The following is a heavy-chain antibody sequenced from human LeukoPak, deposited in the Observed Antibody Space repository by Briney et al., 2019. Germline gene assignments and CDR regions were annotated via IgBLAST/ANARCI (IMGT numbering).Heavy chain of an antibody. V-gene: IGHV3-23*01. CDR3: AKEERAAAGRDFEY. CDR2: ISGGGGNT. D-gene: IGHD6-13*01. J-gene: IGHJ4*02. Sequence: GGSLRLSCAASGFTFSNYAMSWVRQAPGKGLEWVSSISGGGGNTYYADSVKGRFTISRDNSKNTVALQMNSLRAEDTAVYYCAKEERAAAGRDFEYWGQGILVTVSS. CDR1: GFTFSNYA.